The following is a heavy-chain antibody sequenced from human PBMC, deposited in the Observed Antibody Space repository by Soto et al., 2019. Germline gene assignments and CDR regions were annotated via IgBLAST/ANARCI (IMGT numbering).Heavy chain of an antibody. J-gene: IGHJ4*02. CDR3: ARDWTTTVRTSPYL. Sequence: CGSVRQTGAASVSAYLGGFRSRISQAPGKGLEWVSYISSSGFANYADSVKGRFTISRDNAKNSLYLQMNSLRVEDTAVYYCARDWTTTVRTSPYLWGKGNPVTVSS. D-gene: IGHD4-17*01. CDR2: ISSSGFA. CDR1: VSAYLGGF. V-gene: IGHV3-11*05.